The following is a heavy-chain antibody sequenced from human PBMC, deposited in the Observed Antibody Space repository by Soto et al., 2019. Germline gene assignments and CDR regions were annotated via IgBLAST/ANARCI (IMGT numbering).Heavy chain of an antibody. J-gene: IGHJ5*02. Sequence: QLQLQESGPGLVKPSETLSLTCTVSGGSISSSSYYRGWIRQPPGKGLEWIGSIYYSGSTYYNPSLKSRVTISVDTSKNQFSLKLSSVTAADTAVYYCARHLRVAAAGNAYWFDPWGQGTLVTVSS. D-gene: IGHD6-13*01. CDR1: GGSISSSSYY. CDR3: ARHLRVAAAGNAYWFDP. CDR2: IYYSGST. V-gene: IGHV4-39*01.